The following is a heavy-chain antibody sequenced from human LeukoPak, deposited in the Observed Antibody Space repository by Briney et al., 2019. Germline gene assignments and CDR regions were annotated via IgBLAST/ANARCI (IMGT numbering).Heavy chain of an antibody. J-gene: IGHJ4*02. V-gene: IGHV2-5*01. Sequence: KRSGPALVNPTQTLTLTCTFSGFSLSTSGVGVGWIRQPPGKALEWLALIYWNDDNRYSPSLKSRLTITKDTSKKQVVLTMTNMDPVDTATYYCAHYGDYRFMYYFDYWGQGTLVTVSS. CDR1: GFSLSTSGVG. D-gene: IGHD4-17*01. CDR2: IYWNDDN. CDR3: AHYGDYRFMYYFDY.